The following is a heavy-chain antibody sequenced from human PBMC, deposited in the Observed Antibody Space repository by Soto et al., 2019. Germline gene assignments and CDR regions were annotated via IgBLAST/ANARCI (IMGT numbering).Heavy chain of an antibody. CDR2: ISYDGSNK. V-gene: IGHV3-30*03. Sequence: GSLLLPCAASGFTFSSYGMHWVRQAPGKGLEWVAVISYDGSNKYYADSVKGRFTISRDNSKNTLYLQMNSLRAEDTAVYYCATEDIVATIRTGDFDYWGQGTPVTV. D-gene: IGHD5-12*01. CDR3: ATEDIVATIRTGDFDY. CDR1: GFTFSSYG. J-gene: IGHJ4*02.